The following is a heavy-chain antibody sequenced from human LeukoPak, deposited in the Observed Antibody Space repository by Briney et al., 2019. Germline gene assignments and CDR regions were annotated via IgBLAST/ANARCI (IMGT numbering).Heavy chain of an antibody. Sequence: GGSLRLSCAASGFTLSSYAMSWVRQGPGKGLEWVSAISVSGNTYHADSVKGRFTISRDSSKNTLYLQMNSLRAEDTAVYYCAELGITMIGGVWGKGTTVTISS. CDR1: GFTLSSYA. CDR2: ISVSGNT. D-gene: IGHD3-10*02. CDR3: AELGITMIGGV. J-gene: IGHJ6*04. V-gene: IGHV3-23*01.